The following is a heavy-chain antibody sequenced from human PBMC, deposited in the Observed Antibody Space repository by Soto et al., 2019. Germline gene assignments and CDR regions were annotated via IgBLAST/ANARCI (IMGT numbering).Heavy chain of an antibody. Sequence: QVQLVQSGAEVKKPGSSVKVSCKASGGTFSSYATSWVRQAPGQGLEWMGGIIPIFGTANYAQKFQGRVTITADESTSTAYMELSSLRSEDTAVYYCARDGADIVVVPAAMNAFDIWGQGTMVTVSS. CDR1: GGTFSSYA. CDR3: ARDGADIVVVPAAMNAFDI. D-gene: IGHD2-2*01. V-gene: IGHV1-69*01. CDR2: IIPIFGTA. J-gene: IGHJ3*02.